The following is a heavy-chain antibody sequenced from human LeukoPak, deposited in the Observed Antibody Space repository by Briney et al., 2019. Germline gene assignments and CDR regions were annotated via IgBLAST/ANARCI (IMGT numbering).Heavy chain of an antibody. D-gene: IGHD3-10*01. J-gene: IGHJ4*02. CDR3: ARGLRLPMVRGTFDY. CDR1: GGSFSGYY. Sequence: SETLSLTCAVYGGSFSGYYWSWIRQPPGKGLEWIGEINHSGSANYNPSLKSRVTISVDTSKNQFSLKLSSVTAADTAVYYCARGLRLPMVRGTFDYWGQGTLVTVSS. CDR2: INHSGSA. V-gene: IGHV4-34*01.